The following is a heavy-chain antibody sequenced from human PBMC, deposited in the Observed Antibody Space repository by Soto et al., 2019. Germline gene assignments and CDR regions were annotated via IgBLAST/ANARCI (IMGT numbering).Heavy chain of an antibody. CDR1: GGSISSSSYY. J-gene: IGHJ5*02. Sequence: QLQLQQSGPGLVKPSETLSLTCTVSGGSISSSSYYWGWIRQPPGKVLEWIGSIYYSGSTYYNPSLKSRVTISVDTSTNQFSLKLSSVTAADTAVYYCARLKYSSSWYFRPGVSVGWFDPWGQGTLFTVSS. CDR2: IYYSGST. CDR3: ARLKYSSSWYFRPGVSVGWFDP. V-gene: IGHV4-39*01. D-gene: IGHD6-13*01.